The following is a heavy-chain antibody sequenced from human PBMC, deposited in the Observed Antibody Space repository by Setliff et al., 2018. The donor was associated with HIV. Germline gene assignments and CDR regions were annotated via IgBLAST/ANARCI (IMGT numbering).Heavy chain of an antibody. CDR1: GFTFSKAW. CDR2: IWYDGSKK. D-gene: IGHD6-13*01. Sequence: PGGSLRLSCATSGFTFSKAWKSWVRQAPGKGLEWVAIIWYDGSKKYYGDSVKGRFTISRDNSKYTLYLQMRSLRAEDTAVYYCAMGGSNTWYSSWGQGALVTVSS. V-gene: IGHV3-30*02. CDR3: AMGGSNTWYSS. J-gene: IGHJ5*02.